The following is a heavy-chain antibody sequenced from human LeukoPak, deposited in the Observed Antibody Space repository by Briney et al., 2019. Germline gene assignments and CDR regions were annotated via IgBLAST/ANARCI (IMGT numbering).Heavy chain of an antibody. Sequence: SETLSLTCTVSGGSISSYYWSWIRQPAGKGLESIGHISTSGSTNYNPSLKSRVTMSVDASKNQFSLKLGSVTAADTAVYYCAREGYDSGAYFAFDIWGQGTLVTVSS. D-gene: IGHD3-22*01. J-gene: IGHJ3*02. V-gene: IGHV4-4*07. CDR1: GGSISSYY. CDR2: ISTSGST. CDR3: AREGYDSGAYFAFDI.